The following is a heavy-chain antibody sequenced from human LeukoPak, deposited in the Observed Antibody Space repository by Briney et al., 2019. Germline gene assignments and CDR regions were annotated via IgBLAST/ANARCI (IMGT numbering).Heavy chain of an antibody. D-gene: IGHD2-2*01. Sequence: KPSEALSLTCTVSGGSISSYYWSWIRKPPGKGLEWIGYVYSSGSTNHNPSLKSRVTISVDTSKNQFSLKLSSVTAADTAVYYCARHGDYYCRSTTCFDYWGQGTLVTVSS. CDR1: GGSISSYY. CDR2: VYSSGST. J-gene: IGHJ4*02. V-gene: IGHV4-59*08. CDR3: ARHGDYYCRSTTCFDY.